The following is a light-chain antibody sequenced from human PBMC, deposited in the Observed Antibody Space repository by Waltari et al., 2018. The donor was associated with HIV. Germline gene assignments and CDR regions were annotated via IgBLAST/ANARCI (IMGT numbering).Light chain of an antibody. J-gene: IGLJ1*01. CDR1: SSNIGNNA. V-gene: IGLV1-47*01. Sequence: QSVLTQPPSASGTPGRRVTISCSGRSSNIGNNAVYWYQELTGTAPDLLICGNGQRPSGVPDRFSGSKSGTSASLAISGVRSEDEADYYCAAWDDSLSGSYVVGTGTKVTVL. CDR3: AAWDDSLSGSYV. CDR2: GNG.